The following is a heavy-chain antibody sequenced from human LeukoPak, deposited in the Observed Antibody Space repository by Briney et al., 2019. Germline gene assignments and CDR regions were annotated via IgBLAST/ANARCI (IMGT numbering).Heavy chain of an antibody. Sequence: GGSLRLSCAASGFTFSNYVMSWVRQAPGKGLEWVSSISGSGGSTYYADSVKGRFTISRDNSKNTLYLQMNSLRVEDTAVNYCAEEVGNTYPTFDYWGQGTLVTVSS. J-gene: IGHJ4*02. D-gene: IGHD1-26*01. CDR3: AEEVGNTYPTFDY. CDR1: GFTFSNYV. CDR2: ISGSGGST. V-gene: IGHV3-23*01.